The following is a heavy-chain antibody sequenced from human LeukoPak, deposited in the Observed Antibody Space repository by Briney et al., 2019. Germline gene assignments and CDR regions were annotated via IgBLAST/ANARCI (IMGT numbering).Heavy chain of an antibody. J-gene: IGHJ6*02. CDR3: ARDRYGGSGSYYSYYYGMDV. CDR2: ISSSISTI. D-gene: IGHD3-10*01. CDR1: GFTFSSYS. Sequence: GGSLRLSCAASGFTFSSYSMNWVRQAPGKGLEWASYISSSISTIYYADSVKGRSTISRDNAKNSLYLQMNSLRAEDTAVYYCARDRYGGSGSYYSYYYGMDVWGQGTTVTVSS. V-gene: IGHV3-48*01.